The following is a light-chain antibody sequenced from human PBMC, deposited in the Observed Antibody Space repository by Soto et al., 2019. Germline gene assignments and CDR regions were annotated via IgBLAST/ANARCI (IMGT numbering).Light chain of an antibody. CDR2: DAS. CDR1: QDISNY. CDR3: QQFYYLPYT. Sequence: DIQMTQSPSSLSASVGDRVTITCQASQDISNYLNWYQQKPGKAPKLLIYDASNLQTGVPSRFSGSGSGTDVTFTISRLIPEDIATYYCQQFYYLPYTFGQGTKLEI. V-gene: IGKV1-33*01. J-gene: IGKJ2*01.